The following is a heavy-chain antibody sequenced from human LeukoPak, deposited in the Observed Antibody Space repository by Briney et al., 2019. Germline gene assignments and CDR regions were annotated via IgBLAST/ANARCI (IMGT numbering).Heavy chain of an antibody. CDR3: ARVSSGSYYFGS. CDR2: IYHSGNT. J-gene: IGHJ4*02. V-gene: IGHV4-59*12. CDR1: GASMSSNY. Sequence: SETLSLTCNVSGASMSSNYWSWIRQPPGKGLEWIGYIYHSGNTNYSPSLESRVTISVDKSKNQFSLKVTSVTAADTAVYYCARVSSGSYYFGSWGQGTLVTVSS. D-gene: IGHD1-26*01.